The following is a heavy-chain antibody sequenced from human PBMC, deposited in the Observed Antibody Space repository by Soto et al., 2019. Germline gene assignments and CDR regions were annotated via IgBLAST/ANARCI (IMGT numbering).Heavy chain of an antibody. Sequence: GGSLRLSCAASGFTFSSYGMNWVRQAPGKGLEWVSSISSSSSYIYYADSVKGRFTISRDNAKNSLYLQMNSLRAEDTAVYYCARDPRITGTIAFYYYGMDVWGQGTTVTVSS. CDR1: GFTFSSYG. CDR2: ISSSSSYI. D-gene: IGHD1-7*01. CDR3: ARDPRITGTIAFYYYGMDV. V-gene: IGHV3-21*01. J-gene: IGHJ6*02.